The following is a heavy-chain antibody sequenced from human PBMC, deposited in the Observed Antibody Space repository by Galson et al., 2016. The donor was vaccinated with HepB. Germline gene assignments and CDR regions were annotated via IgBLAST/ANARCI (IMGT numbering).Heavy chain of an antibody. CDR2: IWYDGTNK. CDR3: AREDPNIAVAALDY. CDR1: EFTFSRYG. J-gene: IGHJ4*02. Sequence: SLRLSCAASEFTFSRYGMHWVRQAPGEGLESAAFIWYDGTNKFYADSVKGRFTISRDNSKNTLYLQLNGLRAEDTAVYYCAREDPNIAVAALDYWGQGTLVTVSS. V-gene: IGHV3-33*01. D-gene: IGHD6-19*01.